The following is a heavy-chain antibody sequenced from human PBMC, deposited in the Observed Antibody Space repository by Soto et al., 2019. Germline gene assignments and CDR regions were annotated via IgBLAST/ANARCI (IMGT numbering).Heavy chain of an antibody. V-gene: IGHV3-23*01. CDR3: AKGAGPNLPPTVFPTFGY. D-gene: IGHD1-26*01. CDR1: GFTFTSYA. J-gene: IGHJ4*02. CDR2: ISGSGGST. Sequence: PGGSLRLSCAASGFTFTSYAMSWVRQAPGKGLEWVSGISGSGGSTYYADSVKGRFTISRDNSKNTLYLQMNSLRAEDTAVYYCAKGAGPNLPPTVFPTFGYWGQGTLVTVSS.